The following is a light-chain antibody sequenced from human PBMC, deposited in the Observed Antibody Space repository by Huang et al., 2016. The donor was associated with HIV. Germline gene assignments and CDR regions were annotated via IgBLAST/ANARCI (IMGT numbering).Light chain of an antibody. Sequence: DIQMTQSPSAMSASVGDRVTITCRANQDIYNYLAWFQQKPGKVPKRLIYGVSSLQSGFPSRFSGSGSGTEFTLTISSLQPEDFATYYCLQHKAFHLPTFGQGTQVE. V-gene: IGKV1-17*03. CDR2: GVS. J-gene: IGKJ1*01. CDR3: LQHKAFHLPT. CDR1: QDIYNY.